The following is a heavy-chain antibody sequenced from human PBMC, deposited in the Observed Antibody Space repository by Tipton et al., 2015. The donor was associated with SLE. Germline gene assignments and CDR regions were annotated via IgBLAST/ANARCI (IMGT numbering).Heavy chain of an antibody. CDR2: INHRGST. CDR1: GGSISSSSSYY. Sequence: TLSLTCAVYGGSISSSSSYYWAWIRQPPGKGVEWNGEINHRGSTNYNPSLKSRVTISVDTSKNQFSLKVVSLTAADTAVYYCARQQRLYYFDYWGQGTLVTVSS. CDR3: ARQQRLYYFDY. V-gene: IGHV4-39*01. D-gene: IGHD6-25*01. J-gene: IGHJ4*02.